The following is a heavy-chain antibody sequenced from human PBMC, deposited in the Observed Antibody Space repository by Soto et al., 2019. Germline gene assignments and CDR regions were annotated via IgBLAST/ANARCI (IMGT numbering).Heavy chain of an antibody. CDR1: GYTFTSYD. V-gene: IGHV1-2*02. D-gene: IGHD3-22*01. J-gene: IGHJ4*02. Sequence: ASVKVSCKASGYTFTSYDINWVRQATGQGLEWMGWINPNSGSTNYAQKFQGRVTMTRDTSISTAYMELSRLRSDDTAVYYCARMYYYDSSGYYLDYWGQGTLVTVSS. CDR3: ARMYYYDSSGYYLDY. CDR2: INPNSGST.